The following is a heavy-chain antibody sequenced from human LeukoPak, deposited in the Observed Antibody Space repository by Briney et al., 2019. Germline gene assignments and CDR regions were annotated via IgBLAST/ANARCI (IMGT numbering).Heavy chain of an antibody. CDR2: IYHSGST. CDR1: GYSISSGYY. J-gene: IGHJ6*03. CDR3: ARAGRDDYGDFGYYYYYMDV. V-gene: IGHV4-38-2*02. D-gene: IGHD4-17*01. Sequence: SETLSLTCTVSGYSISSGYYWDWIRQPPGKGLEWIGSIYHSGSTYYNPSLKSRVTISVDTSKNQFSLKLSSVTAADTAVYYCARAGRDDYGDFGYYYYYMDVWGKGTTVTISS.